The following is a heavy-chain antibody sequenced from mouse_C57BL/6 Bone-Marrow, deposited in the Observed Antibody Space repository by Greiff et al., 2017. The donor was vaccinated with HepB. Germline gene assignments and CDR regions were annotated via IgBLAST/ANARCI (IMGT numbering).Heavy chain of an antibody. CDR3: ASLHYAMDY. Sequence: VKLVESGPELVKPGASVKLSCKASGYTFTSYDINWVKQRPGQGLEWIGWIYPRDGSTKYNEKFKGKATLTVDTSSSTAYMELHSLTSEDSAVYFCASLHYAMDYWGQGTSVTVSS. J-gene: IGHJ4*01. CDR1: GYTFTSYD. V-gene: IGHV1-85*01. CDR2: IYPRDGST.